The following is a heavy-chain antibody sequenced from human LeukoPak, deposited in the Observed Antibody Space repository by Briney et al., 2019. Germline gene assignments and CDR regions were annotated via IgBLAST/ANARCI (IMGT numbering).Heavy chain of an antibody. D-gene: IGHD6-13*01. CDR1: GFTVNSNY. Sequence: GGSLRLSCAASGFTVNSNYMTWVRQAPGKGLEWVSVIYSGGSTYYADSVKGRFTISRDNSKNTLYLQMNSLRADDTAVYYCARDTVAAAGTDYWGQGTLVAASS. CDR2: IYSGGST. CDR3: ARDTVAAAGTDY. J-gene: IGHJ4*02. V-gene: IGHV3-53*01.